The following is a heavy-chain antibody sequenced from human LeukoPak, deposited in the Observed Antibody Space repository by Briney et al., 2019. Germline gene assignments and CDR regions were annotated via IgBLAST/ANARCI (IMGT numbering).Heavy chain of an antibody. V-gene: IGHV5-51*01. CDR2: IYPSDSDT. CDR1: GYSFTTYW. Sequence: GESLKISCKGSGYSFTTYWIAWVRQVPGKGLEWMGIIYPSDSDTRYSPSFQGQVTISADKSISTAYLQWSSLKASDTAIYFCAKSSMGTWFFDLWGRGTLVTVSS. CDR3: AKSSMGTWFFDL. J-gene: IGHJ2*01. D-gene: IGHD5-18*01.